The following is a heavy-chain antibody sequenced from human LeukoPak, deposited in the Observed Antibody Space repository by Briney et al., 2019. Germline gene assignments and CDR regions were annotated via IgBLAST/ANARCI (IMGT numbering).Heavy chain of an antibody. CDR2: ISASGGRP. CDR1: RFTFSSSA. CDR3: AKGQRRDSPHYFDC. J-gene: IGHJ4*02. Sequence: AGSLRLSCAASRFTFSSSAMRWLRPGPGQGRKGVRGISASGGRPSYEDSVRGRFTISRENSKKTLYVKMKSMIDEDTAVYYCAKGQRRDSPHYFDCWGQGTLVTVSS. V-gene: IGHV3-23*01.